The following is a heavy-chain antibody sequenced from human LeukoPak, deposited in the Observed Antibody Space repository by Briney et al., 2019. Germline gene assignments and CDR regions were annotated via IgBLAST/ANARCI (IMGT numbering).Heavy chain of an antibody. CDR1: GFTFGSYA. CDR3: AKGPYDSSGFRVRRDFDY. D-gene: IGHD3-22*01. J-gene: IGHJ4*02. CDR2: ISGSGAST. Sequence: GGSLRLSCAASGFTFGSYAVTWVRQAPGKGLGWVSAISGSGASTYYADSVKGRFTISRDNSKNTLYLQMNSLRAEDTAVYYCAKGPYDSSGFRVRRDFDYWGQGTLVTVSS. V-gene: IGHV3-23*01.